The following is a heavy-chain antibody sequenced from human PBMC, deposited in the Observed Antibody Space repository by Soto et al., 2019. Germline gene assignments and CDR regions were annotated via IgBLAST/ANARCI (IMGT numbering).Heavy chain of an antibody. Sequence: QLQLQESGPGLVKPSETLSLTCTVSGDSITSSSHYWGWIRQPPGKGLECIANIYYDGNTYYNPSLTSRVAISLDTSKNQFFLSLNSVTAADPAVYYCARSSIEPRVFMYPFDSWGQGTLVTVSS. D-gene: IGHD6-6*01. CDR1: GDSITSSSHY. CDR3: ARSSIEPRVFMYPFDS. J-gene: IGHJ4*02. V-gene: IGHV4-39*01. CDR2: IYYDGNT.